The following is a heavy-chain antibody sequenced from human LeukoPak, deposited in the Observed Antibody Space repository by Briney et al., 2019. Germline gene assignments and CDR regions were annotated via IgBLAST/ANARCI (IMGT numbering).Heavy chain of an antibody. D-gene: IGHD3-3*01. V-gene: IGHV3-23*01. CDR2: ISGSGGST. CDR3: AKDQGFWSGEAFDY. Sequence: PAGGSLRLSCAASGFTFSSYAMSWVRQAPGKGLEWVSAISGSGGSTYYADSVKGRFTISRDNSKNTLYLQMNSLRAEDTAVYYCAKDQGFWSGEAFDYWGQGTLVTVSS. CDR1: GFTFSSYA. J-gene: IGHJ4*02.